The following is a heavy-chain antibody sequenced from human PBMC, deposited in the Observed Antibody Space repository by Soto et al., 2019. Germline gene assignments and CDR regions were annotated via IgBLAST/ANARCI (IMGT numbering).Heavy chain of an antibody. V-gene: IGHV3-23*01. Sequence: QLLDSGGGLVQPGGSLRLSCAASGFTFSTYAMSWVRQAPGQGLEWVSSLSSSGGTTYYADSVKGRFTISRDNSKSTLYLQMTSLRAEDTALYFCAKVWAGDACDVWGPGTMVTVSS. CDR3: AKVWAGDACDV. D-gene: IGHD6-19*01. CDR1: GFTFSTYA. CDR2: LSSSGGTT. J-gene: IGHJ3*01.